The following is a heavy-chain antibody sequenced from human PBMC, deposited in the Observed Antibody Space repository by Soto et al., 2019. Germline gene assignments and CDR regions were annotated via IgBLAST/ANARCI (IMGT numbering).Heavy chain of an antibody. CDR2: FSSNGVVT. J-gene: IGHJ6*03. V-gene: IGHV3-64*01. CDR3: ARRARPDFYYMDV. D-gene: IGHD6-6*01. Sequence: GGSLRLSCVVSGFTLSNYAMDWVRQAPGKVLEYVSCFSSNGVVTYYATSVKDRFTISRDNSKNTLYLQVGSLRPEDMAVYYCARRARPDFYYMDVWGKGTTVTVSS. CDR1: GFTLSNYA.